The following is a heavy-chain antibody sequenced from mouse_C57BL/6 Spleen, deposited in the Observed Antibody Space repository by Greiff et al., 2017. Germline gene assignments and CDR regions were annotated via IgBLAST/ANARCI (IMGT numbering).Heavy chain of an antibody. CDR1: GFTFSSYG. J-gene: IGHJ2*01. CDR2: ISSGGSYT. D-gene: IGHD2-1*01. V-gene: IGHV5-6*01. Sequence: EVQRVESGGDLVKPGGSLKLSCAASGFTFSSYGMSWVRQTPDKRLEWVATISSGGSYTYYPDSVKGRFTISRDNAKNTLYLQMSSLKSEDSARDCCARDGNYPFFDYWGQGTTLTVSS. CDR3: ARDGNYPFFDY.